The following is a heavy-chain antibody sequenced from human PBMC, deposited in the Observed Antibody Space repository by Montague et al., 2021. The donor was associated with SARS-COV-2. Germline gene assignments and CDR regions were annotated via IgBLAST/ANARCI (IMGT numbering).Heavy chain of an antibody. CDR3: ARLRDYASSGFHAYYYYYMDI. D-gene: IGHD3-22*01. J-gene: IGHJ6*03. CDR2: IYYSGST. Sequence: SETLSLTCTVSGGSFSSSGYYWGWIRQPPGKGLEWIGSIYYSGSTYYNPSLKSRVIISVDTSKNQFSLNLNSVAAADTAVYYCARLRDYASSGFHAYYYYYMDIWGKGTTVTVSS. CDR1: GGSFSSSGYY. V-gene: IGHV4-39*01.